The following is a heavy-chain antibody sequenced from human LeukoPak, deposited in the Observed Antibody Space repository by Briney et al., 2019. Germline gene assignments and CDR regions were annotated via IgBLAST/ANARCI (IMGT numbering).Heavy chain of an antibody. CDR2: ISGSGVST. J-gene: IGHJ4*02. D-gene: IGHD3-3*01. CDR1: GFSFSNYA. CDR3: AKEGRGVRFLEWLFLY. Sequence: GGSLRLSCVASGFSFSNYAMSWVRQAPGKGLEWVSAISGSGVSTYFADSVKGRFTVSRDNSKNTLYLQMSSVRAEDTAVYYCAKEGRGVRFLEWLFLYWGQGTLVTVSS. V-gene: IGHV3-23*01.